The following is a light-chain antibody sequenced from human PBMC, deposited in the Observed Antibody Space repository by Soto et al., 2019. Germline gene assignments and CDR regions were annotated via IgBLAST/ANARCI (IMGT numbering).Light chain of an antibody. CDR2: EVS. V-gene: IGLV2-8*01. J-gene: IGLJ1*01. CDR3: LSYADTAYV. Sequence: ALTQPPSASGSPGQSVTISCAGTSSDVGGYNYVSWYQQYPGKVPKLMIYEVSERPSGVPDRFSGSKSGNTAFLTVSGLQSEDEADYYCLSYADTAYVFGTGTKVTVL. CDR1: SSDVGGYNY.